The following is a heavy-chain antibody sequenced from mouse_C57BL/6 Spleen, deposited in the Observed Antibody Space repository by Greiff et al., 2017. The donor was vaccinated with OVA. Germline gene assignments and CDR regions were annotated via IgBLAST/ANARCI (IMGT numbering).Heavy chain of an antibody. Sequence: DVMLVESGGDLVKPGGSLKLSCAASGFTFSSYGMSWVRQTPDKRLEWVATISSGGSYTYYPDSVKGRFTLSRDNAKNTRYLQMSSLKSEDTAMYYCARHKRYFDYWGQGTTLTVSS. CDR3: ARHKRYFDY. CDR2: ISSGGSYT. CDR1: GFTFSSYG. V-gene: IGHV5-6*02. J-gene: IGHJ2*01.